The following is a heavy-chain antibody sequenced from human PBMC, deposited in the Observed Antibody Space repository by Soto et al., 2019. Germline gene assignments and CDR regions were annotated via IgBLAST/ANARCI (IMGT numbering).Heavy chain of an antibody. J-gene: IGHJ4*02. CDR2: INHSGST. CDR1: GGSFSGYY. V-gene: IGHV4-34*01. D-gene: IGHD2-8*02. CDR3: ARDKITGLFDY. Sequence: PFETLSLTCAVYGGSFSGYYWTWIRQPPGTGLEWIGEINHSGSTNYNPSLKSRFTISVDTSKNQFSLKLTSVTAADTAVYYCARDKITGLFDYWGQGTLVTVSS.